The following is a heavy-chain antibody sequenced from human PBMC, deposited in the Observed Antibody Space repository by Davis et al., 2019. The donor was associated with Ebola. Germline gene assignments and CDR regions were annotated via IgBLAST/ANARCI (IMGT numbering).Heavy chain of an antibody. CDR1: GFTFSNYA. D-gene: IGHD2-2*03. CDR2: ISSNWGST. Sequence: GESLKISCAASGFTFSNYAMHWVRQAPGKGLEYVSPISSNWGSTYHSNSVKGRFTISRDNSKNTLYLQMGSLRAEDMAVYYCARVDHGYDYWGQGTLVTVSS. V-gene: IGHV3-64*01. J-gene: IGHJ4*02. CDR3: ARVDHGYDY.